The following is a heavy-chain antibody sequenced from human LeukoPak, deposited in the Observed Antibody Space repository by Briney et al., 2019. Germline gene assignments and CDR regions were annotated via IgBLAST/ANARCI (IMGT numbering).Heavy chain of an antibody. Sequence: GASVKVSCKASGYTFTGYYMHWVRQAPGHGLEWMGWINPNSGVTSYPQKFQGRVTMTMDTSFSTAYMELSRLRSDDTAFYFCAREGANGGSLHWGQGTLVTVSS. CDR2: INPNSGVT. D-gene: IGHD4/OR15-4a*01. J-gene: IGHJ4*02. V-gene: IGHV1-2*02. CDR1: GYTFTGYY. CDR3: AREGANGGSLH.